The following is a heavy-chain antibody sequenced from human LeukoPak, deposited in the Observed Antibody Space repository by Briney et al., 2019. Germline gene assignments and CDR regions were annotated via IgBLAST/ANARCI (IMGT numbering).Heavy chain of an antibody. V-gene: IGHV1-46*01. CDR1: GYTFTGNY. J-gene: IGHJ4*02. Sequence: ASVKVSCKASGYTFTGNYMHWVRQAPGQGLEWMGIINPSGGSTSYAQKFQGRVTMTRDMSTSTVYMELSSLRSEDTAVYYCARDWGSYRPYYFDYWGQGTLVTVSS. CDR2: INPSGGST. CDR3: ARDWGSYRPYYFDY. D-gene: IGHD1-26*01.